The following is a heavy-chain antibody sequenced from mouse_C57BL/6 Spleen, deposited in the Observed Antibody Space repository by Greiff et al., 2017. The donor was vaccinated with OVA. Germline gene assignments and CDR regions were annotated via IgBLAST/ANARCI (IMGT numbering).Heavy chain of an antibody. CDR3: ARPLYGGYFDY. V-gene: IGHV1-26*01. CDR2: INPNNGGT. D-gene: IGHD1-1*01. Sequence: EVQLQQSGPELVKPGASVKISCKASGYTFTDYYMNWVKQSHGKSLEWIGDINPNNGGTSYNQKFKGKATLTVDKSSSTAYMELLSLTSEDSAVYYCARPLYGGYFDYWGQGTTLTVSS. CDR1: GYTFTDYY. J-gene: IGHJ2*01.